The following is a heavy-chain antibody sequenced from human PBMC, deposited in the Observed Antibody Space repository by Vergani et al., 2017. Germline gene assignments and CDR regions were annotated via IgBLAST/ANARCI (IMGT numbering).Heavy chain of an antibody. D-gene: IGHD3/OR15-3a*01. J-gene: IGHJ5*02. V-gene: IGHV4-61*02. Sequence: QVPLHESGPGLVKPSETLSLIRSVSGVPMQSGSFYWTWIRQTAGRRLEWRGRVYPSGTTNYNPSLNGRVTIFVDKSKNLLSLRLNSVTAADTAVYYCARGETRTDWFDPWGQGTLVTVCS. CDR3: ARGETRTDWFDP. CDR2: VYPSGTT. CDR1: GVPMQSGSFY.